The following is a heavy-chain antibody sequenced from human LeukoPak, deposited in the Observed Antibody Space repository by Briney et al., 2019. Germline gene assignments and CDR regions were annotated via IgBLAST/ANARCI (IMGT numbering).Heavy chain of an antibody. D-gene: IGHD2-2*01. Sequence: GDSLRLSCAASEFTVTSNYMSWVRQAPGKGLQWVSVIYPGGAIYYADSVKGRFTISRDNSKHTLYLQMNSLRAEDTAVYYCSKWKAIVLVPAARSPIDYWGQGTLVTVSS. CDR3: SKWKAIVLVPAARSPIDY. CDR2: IYPGGAI. J-gene: IGHJ4*02. CDR1: EFTVTSNY. V-gene: IGHV3-53*01.